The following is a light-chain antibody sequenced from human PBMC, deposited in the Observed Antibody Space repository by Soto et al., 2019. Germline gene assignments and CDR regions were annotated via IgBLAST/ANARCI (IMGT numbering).Light chain of an antibody. CDR3: QQRSNFIT. J-gene: IGKJ5*01. Sequence: PAALAVSPGEGVTLSCRASQSMTTKLAWYQQKPGQAPRLLIYDASNRATGIPARFSGSGSGTDFTLTISSLESEDFAVYYCQQRSNFITFGQGTRLEIK. CDR2: DAS. V-gene: IGKV3-11*01. CDR1: QSMTTK.